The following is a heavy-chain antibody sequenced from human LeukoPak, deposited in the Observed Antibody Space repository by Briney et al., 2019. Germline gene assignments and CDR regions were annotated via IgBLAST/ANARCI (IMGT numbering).Heavy chain of an antibody. CDR1: GGTFSSYA. V-gene: IGHV1-69*13. D-gene: IGHD3-22*01. CDR3: ALYDSSGYYPYFDY. CDR2: IIPIFGTA. J-gene: IGHJ4*02. Sequence: SVKVFCKASGGTFSSYAISWVRQAPGQVLEWMGGIIPIFGTANYAQKFQGRVTITADESTSTAYMELSSLRSEDTAVYYCALYDSSGYYPYFDYWGQGTLVTVSS.